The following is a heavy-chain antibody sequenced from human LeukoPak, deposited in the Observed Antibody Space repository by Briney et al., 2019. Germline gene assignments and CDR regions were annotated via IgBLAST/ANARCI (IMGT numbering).Heavy chain of an antibody. Sequence: SETLSLTCTVSGGSISSSSYYWGWIRQPPGKGLEWIGEINHSGSTNYNPSLKSRVTISVDTSKNQFSLKLSSVTAADTAVYYCARGVLLRFLEWLFWFDPWGQGTLVTVSS. CDR1: GGSISSSSYY. V-gene: IGHV4-39*07. D-gene: IGHD3-3*01. CDR3: ARGVLLRFLEWLFWFDP. CDR2: INHSGST. J-gene: IGHJ5*02.